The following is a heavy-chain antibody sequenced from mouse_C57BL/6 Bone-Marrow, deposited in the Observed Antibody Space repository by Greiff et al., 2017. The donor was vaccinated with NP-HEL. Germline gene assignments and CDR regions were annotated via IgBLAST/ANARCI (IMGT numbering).Heavy chain of an antibody. Sequence: VMLVESGAELARPGASVKLSCKASGYTFTSYGISWVKQRTGQGLEWIGEIYPRSGNTYYNEKFKGKATLTADKSSSTAYMELRSLTSEDSAVYFCARSYEGYAMDYWGQGTSVTVSS. V-gene: IGHV1-81*01. CDR1: GYTFTSYG. J-gene: IGHJ4*01. CDR2: IYPRSGNT. CDR3: ARSYEGYAMDY. D-gene: IGHD1-1*01.